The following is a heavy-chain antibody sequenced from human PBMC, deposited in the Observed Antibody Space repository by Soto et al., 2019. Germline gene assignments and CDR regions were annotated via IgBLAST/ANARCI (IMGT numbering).Heavy chain of an antibody. CDR3: ASLDDYGDYDGSLFAFDI. CDR1: GGSFSGYY. V-gene: IGHV4-34*01. Sequence: PSETLSLTCAVYGGSFSGYYWSWIRQPPGKGLEWIGEINHSGSTNYNPSLKSRVTISVDTSKNQFSLKLSSVTAADTAVYYCASLDDYGDYDGSLFAFDIWGQGTMVTVSS. J-gene: IGHJ3*02. CDR2: INHSGST. D-gene: IGHD4-17*01.